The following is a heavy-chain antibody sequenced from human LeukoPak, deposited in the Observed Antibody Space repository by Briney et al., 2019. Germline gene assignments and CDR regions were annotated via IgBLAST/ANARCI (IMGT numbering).Heavy chain of an antibody. CDR3: ARVERGYSYGLRAFDI. D-gene: IGHD5-18*01. V-gene: IGHV3-11*04. J-gene: IGHJ3*02. CDR2: ISSSGSTI. CDR1: GFTFSDYY. Sequence: GGSLRLSCAASGFTFSDYYMSWIRQAPGKGLEWVSYISSSGSTIYYADSVKGRFTISRDNAKNSLYLQMNSLRAEDTAVYYCARVERGYSYGLRAFDIWGQGTMVTVSS.